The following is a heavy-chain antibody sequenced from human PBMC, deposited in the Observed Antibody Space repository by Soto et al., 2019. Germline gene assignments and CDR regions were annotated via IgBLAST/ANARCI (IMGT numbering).Heavy chain of an antibody. CDR2: IGTVGDT. J-gene: IGHJ3*02. CDR1: GFSFTTYD. V-gene: IGHV3-13*01. D-gene: IGHD1-1*01. CDR3: VRTSWHNWTDEGFTLGVNAFDI. Sequence: EVQLVESGGGLVQPGGSLRLSCAASGFSFTTYDMHWVRQASGSGLEWVSTIGTVGDTFYPGSVKGRFTISRENAKNSLYLQMNSLRVDDTAVYYCVRTSWHNWTDEGFTLGVNAFDIWGQGTMVTVSS.